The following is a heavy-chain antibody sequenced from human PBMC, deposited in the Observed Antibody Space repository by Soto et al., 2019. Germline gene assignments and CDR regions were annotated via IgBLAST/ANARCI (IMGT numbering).Heavy chain of an antibody. D-gene: IGHD3-10*01. CDR1: GFTLSSYS. Sequence: GGSLRLSCAASGFTLSSYSMNWVRQAPGKGLEWVSYINSGSTTIYYADSVKGRFTISRDNAKNSLYLQMNSLRDEDTALYYCAKDMSLWFGAKQHDAFDIWGQGTMVTVSS. J-gene: IGHJ3*02. V-gene: IGHV3-48*02. CDR3: AKDMSLWFGAKQHDAFDI. CDR2: INSGSTTI.